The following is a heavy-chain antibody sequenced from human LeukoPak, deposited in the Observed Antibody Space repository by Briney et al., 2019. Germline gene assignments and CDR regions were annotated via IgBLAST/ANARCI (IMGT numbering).Heavy chain of an antibody. CDR3: ARLSGSGSYYNVPHYYYYGMDV. D-gene: IGHD3-10*01. CDR2: IYYTGSA. V-gene: IGHV4-59*08. J-gene: IGHJ6*02. Sequence: SETLSLTCTVSGAPITRYYWSWIRQPPGKGLEWIGYIYYTGSANYNPSLKSRVSISVDTSKNQFSLRLSSVTAADTAVYYCARLSGSGSYYNVPHYYYYGMDVWGQGTTVTVSS. CDR1: GAPITRYY.